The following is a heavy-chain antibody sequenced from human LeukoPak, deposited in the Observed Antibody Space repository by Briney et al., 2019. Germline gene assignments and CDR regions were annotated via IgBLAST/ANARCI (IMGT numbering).Heavy chain of an antibody. V-gene: IGHV4-59*01. CDR3: ARGPKSGYYDY. D-gene: IGHD3-22*01. CDR1: GGSLSSYY. J-gene: IGHJ4*02. CDR2: IYYSGST. Sequence: SETLSLTCTVSGGSLSSYYWSWVRHPPGKGLEWIGYIYYSGSTNYNPSLKSRVTISVDTSKNQFSLKLSSVTAADTAVYYCARGPKSGYYDYWGQGTLVGVSS.